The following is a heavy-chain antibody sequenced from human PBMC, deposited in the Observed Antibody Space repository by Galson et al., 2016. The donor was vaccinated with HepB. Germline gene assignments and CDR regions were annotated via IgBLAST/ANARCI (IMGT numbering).Heavy chain of an antibody. CDR2: ISYDGNNK. CDR1: GFSFSNCG. D-gene: IGHD3-3*01. CDR3: AKDRDFWSGFFDY. V-gene: IGHV3-30*18. Sequence: SLRLSCAASGFSFSNCGMHWVRQAPGKGLEWVAVISYDGNNKYYTESVKGRFTISRDDSKNTLYLQMNSLRAEDTAVYYCAKDRDFWSGFFDYWGQGTLVTVSS. J-gene: IGHJ4*02.